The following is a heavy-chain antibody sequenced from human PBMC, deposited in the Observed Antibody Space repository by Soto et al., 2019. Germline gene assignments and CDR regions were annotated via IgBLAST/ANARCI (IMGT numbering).Heavy chain of an antibody. J-gene: IGHJ3*01. V-gene: IGHV4-30-2*01. D-gene: IGHD4-4*01. CDR2: IYNSGST. CDR3: ANYSKFFQS. CDR1: AGYISVGYYA. Sequence: PSETLRIPCALCAGYISVGYYAWRWIRQPPGKGLEWIGVIYNSGSTYYNSSLKSGVTMSVDRSKNHFFLNLTSVTAADTAVYYCANYSKFFQSWGRGTKFTGSS.